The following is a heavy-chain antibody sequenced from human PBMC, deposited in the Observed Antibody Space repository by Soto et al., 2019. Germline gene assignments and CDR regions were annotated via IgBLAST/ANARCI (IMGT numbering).Heavy chain of an antibody. CDR1: GGSISSYY. V-gene: IGHV4-59*08. Sequence: QVQLQESGPGLVKPSETLSLTCTVSGGSISSYYWSWIRQPPGKGLEWIWYIYYSGSTNYNPSLKSRVTISVDTSKNQFSLKLSSVTAADTAVYYCASFSARWYFDYWGQGTLVTVSS. J-gene: IGHJ4*02. CDR3: ASFSARWYFDY. CDR2: IYYSGST. D-gene: IGHD1-26*01.